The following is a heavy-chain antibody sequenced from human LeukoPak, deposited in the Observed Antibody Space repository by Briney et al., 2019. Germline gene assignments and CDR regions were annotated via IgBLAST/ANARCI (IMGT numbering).Heavy chain of an antibody. CDR1: GFTFSSYW. J-gene: IGHJ4*02. CDR2: IKQDGSEK. D-gene: IGHD3-10*01. Sequence: GGSLRLSCAASGFTFSSYWMSWVRQAPGKGLEWVANIKQDGSEKYYVDSVKGRFTISRDNAKNSLYLQMNSLRAEDTAVYYCARWAVGGGVFRGVTHRAIDYWGQGTLVTVSS. CDR3: ARWAVGGGVFRGVTHRAIDY. V-gene: IGHV3-7*01.